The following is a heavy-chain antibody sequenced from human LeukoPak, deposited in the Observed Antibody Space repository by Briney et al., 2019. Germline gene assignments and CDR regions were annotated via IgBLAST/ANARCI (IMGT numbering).Heavy chain of an antibody. J-gene: IGHJ5*02. CDR2: IIPIFGTA. CDR3: ARIGDYVFNDWFDP. D-gene: IGHD4-17*01. V-gene: IGHV1-69*13. Sequence: SVKVSCKASGGTFSSYAISWVRQAPGQGLEWMGGIIPIFGTANYAQKFQGRVTITADESTSTAYMELSSLRSEDTAVYYCARIGDYVFNDWFDPWGQGTLVTVSS. CDR1: GGTFSSYA.